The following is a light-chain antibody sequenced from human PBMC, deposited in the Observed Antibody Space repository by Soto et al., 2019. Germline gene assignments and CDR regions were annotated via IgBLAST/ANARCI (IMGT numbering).Light chain of an antibody. V-gene: IGLV2-14*01. CDR1: SSDVGGYNY. CDR3: TSYTSSSHVV. J-gene: IGLJ2*01. Sequence: QSVLTQPASVSGSPGQSITISCTGTSSDVGGYNYVSWYQQHPGKAPKLLIHEVTDRSSGLSNRFSGSKSANTASLTISGLQAEDEADYYCTSYTSSSHVVFGGGTKLTVL. CDR2: EVT.